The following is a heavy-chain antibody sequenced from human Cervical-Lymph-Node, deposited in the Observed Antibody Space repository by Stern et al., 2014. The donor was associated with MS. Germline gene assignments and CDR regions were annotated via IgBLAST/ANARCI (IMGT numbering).Heavy chain of an antibody. D-gene: IGHD1-26*01. J-gene: IGHJ4*02. Sequence: VQLVQSGAEVKKPGSSVKVSCKASGDTFSSYALNWVRPVPGQGLEWMGGITPVVATTNYTQKFQGRVTITADKSTNTAYMELMTLRSEDTAVYYCARGGGLVGYFDYWGQGTLVSVSS. CDR2: ITPVVATT. V-gene: IGHV1-69*06. CDR3: ARGGGLVGYFDY. CDR1: GDTFSSYA.